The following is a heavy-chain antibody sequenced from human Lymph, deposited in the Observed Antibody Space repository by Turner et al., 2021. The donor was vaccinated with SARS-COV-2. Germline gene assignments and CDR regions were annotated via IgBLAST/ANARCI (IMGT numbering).Heavy chain of an antibody. J-gene: IGHJ4*02. CDR3: ARREWGGSLGHIDY. CDR1: GYTFTIYW. V-gene: IGHV5-51*01. D-gene: IGHD3-3*01. CDR2: IYPDDADN. Sequence: EVQLVQSGAVVKKPGASLMITCTGSGYTFTIYWTGWVRQVPGRGREWMRIIYPDDADNRYSPSFQGQVAISADKSISTADLQWRSLKAADTAMYYCARREWGGSLGHIDYWGQGTLVTVSS.